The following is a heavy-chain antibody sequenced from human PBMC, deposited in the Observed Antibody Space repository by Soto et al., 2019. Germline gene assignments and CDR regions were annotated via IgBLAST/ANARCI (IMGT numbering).Heavy chain of an antibody. CDR3: ARMKAARPTSYWYFDL. J-gene: IGHJ2*01. CDR2: INHSGST. V-gene: IGHV4-34*01. D-gene: IGHD6-25*01. CDR1: RWSFNGDY. Sequence: TEPLSLTRADQRWSFNGDYWSWIRQPPGKGLEWIGEINHSGSTNYNPPLKSRVTLSVDTSKNPFCLKLSSVAASDTAVYCCARMKAARPTSYWYFDLWGGGTLVTVS.